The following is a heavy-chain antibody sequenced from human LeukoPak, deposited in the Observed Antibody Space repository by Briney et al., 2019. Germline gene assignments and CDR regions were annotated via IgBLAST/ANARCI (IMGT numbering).Heavy chain of an antibody. CDR3: AKESRYTNYYFDY. Sequence: PGRSLRLSCAASGFTFSSYGMHWVRQAPGKGLEWVAVIWYDGSDKYYADSVKGRFTISRDNSKNTLYLQMNSLRAEDTAVYYCAKESRYTNYYFDYWDQGTLVTVSS. CDR1: GFTFSSYG. V-gene: IGHV3-33*06. J-gene: IGHJ4*02. CDR2: IWYDGSDK. D-gene: IGHD1-1*01.